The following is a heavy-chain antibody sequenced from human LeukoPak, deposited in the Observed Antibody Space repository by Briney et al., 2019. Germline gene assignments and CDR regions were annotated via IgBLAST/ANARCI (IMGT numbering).Heavy chain of an antibody. V-gene: IGHV1-18*04. Sequence: ASVKVSCKASGYTFTSYGISWVRQAPGQGLEWMGWISAYDGNTNYAQKLQGRVTMTTDTSTSTAYMELRSLRSDDTAVYYCAREYCSGGSCSFDYWGQGTLVTVSS. CDR2: ISAYDGNT. J-gene: IGHJ4*02. CDR1: GYTFTSYG. CDR3: AREYCSGGSCSFDY. D-gene: IGHD2-15*01.